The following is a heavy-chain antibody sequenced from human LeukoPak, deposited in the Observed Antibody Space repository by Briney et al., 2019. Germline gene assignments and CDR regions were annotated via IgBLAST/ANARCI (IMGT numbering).Heavy chain of an antibody. CDR3: ARDQGLTAPPPYGLDV. V-gene: IGHV1-69*04. CDR1: GGTFSSSA. CDR2: IIPVLNIT. Sequence: SVKVSCKTSGGTFSSSAITWVRQTPGQGLEWMGRIIPVLNITSYAQKFQGRVTITADTSTSTVYIELSSLRSEETAVYYCARDQGLTAPPPYGLDVWGQGPRSSSP. D-gene: IGHD4/OR15-4a*01. J-gene: IGHJ6*02.